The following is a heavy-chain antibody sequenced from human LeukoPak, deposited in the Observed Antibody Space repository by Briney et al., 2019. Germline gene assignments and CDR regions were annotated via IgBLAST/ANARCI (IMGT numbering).Heavy chain of an antibody. CDR2: IYSGGST. CDR1: GFTVSSNY. Sequence: PGGSLRLSCAASGFTVSSNYMSWVRQAPGKGLEWVSLIYSGGSTYYADSVKGRFTISRDNAKNSLYLQMNSLRAEDTAVYYCARVEGGRCSSTSCHNLDYWGQGTLVTVSS. V-gene: IGHV3-66*01. CDR3: ARVEGGRCSSTSCHNLDY. J-gene: IGHJ4*02. D-gene: IGHD2-2*02.